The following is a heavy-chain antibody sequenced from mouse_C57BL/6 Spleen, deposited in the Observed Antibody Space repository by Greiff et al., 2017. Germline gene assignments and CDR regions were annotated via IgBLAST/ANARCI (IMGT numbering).Heavy chain of an antibody. CDR3: ARADYYCGSSSLDV. J-gene: IGHJ1*03. D-gene: IGHD1-1*01. V-gene: IGHV5-16*01. CDR1: GFTFSDYY. Sequence: EVKVEESEGGLVQPGSSMKLSCTASGFTFSDYYMAWVRQVPEKGLEWVANINYDGSSTYYLDSLKSRFIISRDNAKNILYLQMSSLKSEDTATYYCARADYYCGSSSLDVWGTGTTVTVSS. CDR2: INYDGSST.